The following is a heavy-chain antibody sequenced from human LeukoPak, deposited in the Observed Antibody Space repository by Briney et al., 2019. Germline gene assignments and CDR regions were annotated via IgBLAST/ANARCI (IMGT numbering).Heavy chain of an antibody. CDR3: AREIVGGFNPGAY. V-gene: IGHV4-4*02. CDR2: IHRSGST. J-gene: IGHJ4*02. D-gene: IGHD1-14*01. Sequence: SETLSLTCTVSPDSTTSNFWSWVRQPPGKGLEWIGEIHRSGSTNYNPSLQSRVTISIDRSKNQIALELSSVTTADTAVYYCAREIVGGFNPGAYWGQGTLVTVSS. CDR1: PDSTTSNF.